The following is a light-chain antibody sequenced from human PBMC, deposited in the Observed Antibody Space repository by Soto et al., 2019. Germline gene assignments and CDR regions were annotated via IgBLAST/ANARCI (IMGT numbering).Light chain of an antibody. CDR3: SSYTSSSTLV. CDR1: SSDVGGYNY. V-gene: IGLV2-14*01. J-gene: IGLJ2*01. Sequence: QSALTPPASVSGSPGQSITISCXGTSSDVGGYNYVSWYQQHPGKAPKLMXXXVSNRPSGVSNRFSGSKSGNTASLTISGLQAEDEADYYCSSYTSSSTLVFGGGTKLTVL. CDR2: XVS.